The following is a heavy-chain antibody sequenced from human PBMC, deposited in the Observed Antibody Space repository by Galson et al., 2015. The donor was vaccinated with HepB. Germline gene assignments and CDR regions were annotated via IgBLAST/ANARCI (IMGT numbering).Heavy chain of an antibody. V-gene: IGHV1-46*01. J-gene: IGHJ4*02. D-gene: IGHD2-2*01. CDR3: ARASEDIVVVPAAILFDY. Sequence: SVKVSCKASGYTFTSYYMHWVRQHPGQGLEWMVIINPSGGSTSYAQKFQGRVTMTRDTSTSTVYTELSSLRSEDTAVYYCARASEDIVVVPAAILFDYWGQGTLVTVS. CDR1: GYTFTSYY. CDR2: INPSGGST.